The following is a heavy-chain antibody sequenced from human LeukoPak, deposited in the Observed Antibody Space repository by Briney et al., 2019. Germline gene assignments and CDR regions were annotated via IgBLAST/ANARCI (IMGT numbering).Heavy chain of an antibody. CDR2: LYASGRT. Sequence: GGSLRLSCAASGFTVSTNYMSWVRQAPGRGLEWVSLLYASGRTYYTDSAKGRFAISRDASQNTLYLQMNSLKVEDTAVYYCARGDISSSYFDYWGQGTLVTVSS. D-gene: IGHD6-13*01. V-gene: IGHV3-53*01. J-gene: IGHJ4*02. CDR1: GFTVSTNY. CDR3: ARGDISSSYFDY.